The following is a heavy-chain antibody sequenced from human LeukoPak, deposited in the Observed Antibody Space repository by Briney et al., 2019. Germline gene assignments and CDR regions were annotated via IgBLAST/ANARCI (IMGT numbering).Heavy chain of an antibody. CDR3: ARESGRSFDL. CDR2: ISRSGSSL. V-gene: IGHV3-11*01. Sequence: GGSLRLSCAASGFTFSDYYMTWIRQAPGKGLEYVSHISRSGSSLYYGDSVTGRFSISRDNAKNSLYLQMNSLRVEDTAVYYCARESGRSFDLWGRGTLVTVSS. J-gene: IGHJ2*01. CDR1: GFTFSDYY. D-gene: IGHD1-14*01.